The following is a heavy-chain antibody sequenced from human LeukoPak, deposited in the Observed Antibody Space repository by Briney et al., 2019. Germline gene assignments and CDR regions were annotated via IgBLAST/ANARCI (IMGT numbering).Heavy chain of an antibody. CDR1: GFTFSSYG. D-gene: IGHD3-10*01. J-gene: IGHJ4*02. V-gene: IGHV3-23*01. CDR3: AKLLMAMVRGVDIDC. CDR2: ITGSGGST. Sequence: GGTLRLSCAASGFTFSSYGMSWVRQAPGKGLEWVSAITGSGGSTYYADSVKGRFTISRDNSKNTLYLQMNSLRAEDTAVYYCAKLLMAMVRGVDIDCWGQGTLVTVSS.